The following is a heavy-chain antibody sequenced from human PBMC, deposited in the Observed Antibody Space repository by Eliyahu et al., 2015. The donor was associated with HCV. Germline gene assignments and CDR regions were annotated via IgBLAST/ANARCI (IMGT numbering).Heavy chain of an antibody. CDR3: ARLCAGYYYDSSGYSYFDY. CDR2: IYYSGST. CDR1: GGSISSSSXX. V-gene: IGHV4-39*01. Sequence: QLQLQESGPGLVKPSETLSLTCTVXGGSISSSSXXXGWIRQPPGKGLEWIGSIYYSGSTYYNPSLKSRVTISVDTSKNQFSLKLSSVTAADTAVYYCARLCAGYYYDSSGYSYFDYWGQGTLVTVSS. D-gene: IGHD3-22*01. J-gene: IGHJ4*02.